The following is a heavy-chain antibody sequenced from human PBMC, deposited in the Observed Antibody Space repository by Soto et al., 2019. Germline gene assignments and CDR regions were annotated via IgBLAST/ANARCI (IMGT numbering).Heavy chain of an antibody. J-gene: IGHJ4*02. V-gene: IGHV4-31*03. CDR3: ARGWRGYTYGFDY. CDR2: IHYSGSTYYSGST. D-gene: IGHD5-18*01. CDR1: GGSISSGANY. Sequence: LSLTCTVSGGSISSGANYWNWIRQHPGKGLEWIGYIHYSGSTYYSGSTSYNPSLKGRVTISLDTSKNQFSLKLSSVTAADTAVYYCARGWRGYTYGFDYWGQGTLVTVSS.